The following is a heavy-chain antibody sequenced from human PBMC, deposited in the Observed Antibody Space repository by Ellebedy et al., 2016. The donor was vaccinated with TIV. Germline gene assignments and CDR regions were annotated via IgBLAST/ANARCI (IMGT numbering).Heavy chain of an antibody. Sequence: AASVKVSCKASGYTFTGYYMHWVRQAPGQGLEWMGWINPNSGGTNYAQKFQGWVTMTRDTSISTAYMELSRLRSDDTAVYYCARGPQGGYNWFDPWGQGTLVTVSS. CDR2: INPNSGGT. D-gene: IGHD3-16*01. CDR3: ARGPQGGYNWFDP. CDR1: GYTFTGYY. V-gene: IGHV1-2*04. J-gene: IGHJ5*02.